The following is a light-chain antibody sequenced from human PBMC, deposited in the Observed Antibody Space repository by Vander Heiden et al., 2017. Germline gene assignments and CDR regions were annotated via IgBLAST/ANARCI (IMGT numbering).Light chain of an antibody. CDR3: SSDTSSSTGV. V-gene: IGLV2-14*01. CDR1: SSAVGGYNY. Sequence: QSALTQPASVSGSPGQSITISCTGTSSAVGGYNYVSWYQQHPGKARKLMIYEVSKRPAGCANRFSGSKAGNTASLTISGRKEEDEADYYCSSDTSSSTGVFGTGTKVTVL. J-gene: IGLJ1*01. CDR2: EVS.